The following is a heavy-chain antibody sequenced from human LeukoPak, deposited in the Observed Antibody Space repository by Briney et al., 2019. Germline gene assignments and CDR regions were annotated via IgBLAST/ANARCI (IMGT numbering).Heavy chain of an antibody. J-gene: IGHJ4*02. CDR1: GFTFSSYS. CDR2: ISSRSGDI. Sequence: GGSLRLSCAASGFTFSSYSMNWVRQAPGKGLEWVSSISSRSGDIYYADSVKGRFTISRDNAKNSLYLQMNSLRAEDTALYYCASSWGGSYYLGFDYWGQGTLVTVPS. V-gene: IGHV3-21*04. CDR3: ASSWGGSYYLGFDY. D-gene: IGHD3-10*01.